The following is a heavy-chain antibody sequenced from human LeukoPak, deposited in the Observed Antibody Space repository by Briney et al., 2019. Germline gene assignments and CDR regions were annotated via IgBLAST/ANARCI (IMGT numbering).Heavy chain of an antibody. J-gene: IGHJ4*02. D-gene: IGHD3-16*01. Sequence: AGGSLRLSCAASGFTFSSYGMSWVRQAPGKGLEWVSAISGSGGSTYYADSVKGRFTISRDNSKNTLYLQMNSLRAEDTAVYYCAKERSQYDYVWGSCDYWGQGTLVTVSS. CDR3: AKERSQYDYVWGSCDY. CDR2: ISGSGGST. V-gene: IGHV3-23*01. CDR1: GFTFSSYG.